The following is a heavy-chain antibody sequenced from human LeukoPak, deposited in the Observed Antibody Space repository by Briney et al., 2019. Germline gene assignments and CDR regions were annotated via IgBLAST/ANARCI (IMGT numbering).Heavy chain of an antibody. J-gene: IGHJ4*02. CDR1: GFTFSSYD. V-gene: IGHV3-23*01. CDR2: ISGSGGGT. D-gene: IGHD3-22*01. Sequence: GGSLRLSCAASGFTFSSYDMSWVHQAPGKGLEWVSAISGSGGGTYYADSVKGRFTISRDNSKNTLYLQMNSLRAEDTAVYYCAKGTYYYDSSGPLGPFDYWGQGTLVTVSS. CDR3: AKGTYYYDSSGPLGPFDY.